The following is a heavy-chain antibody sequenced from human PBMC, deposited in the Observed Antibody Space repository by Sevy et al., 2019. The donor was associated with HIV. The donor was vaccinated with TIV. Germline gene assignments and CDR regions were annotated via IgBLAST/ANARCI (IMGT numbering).Heavy chain of an antibody. Sequence: GGSLRLSCAASGFIFSDNAMSWVRKPPGKGLGGVSSISGGDDGTTYADSVKGRFTVSRDNSKNTLYLQMNTLRAEDTALYYCAKFGDYYDSGGYYWYFDFWGRGTLVTVSS. CDR2: ISGGDDGT. V-gene: IGHV3-23*01. CDR1: GFIFSDNA. J-gene: IGHJ2*01. D-gene: IGHD3-22*01. CDR3: AKFGDYYDSGGYYWYFDF.